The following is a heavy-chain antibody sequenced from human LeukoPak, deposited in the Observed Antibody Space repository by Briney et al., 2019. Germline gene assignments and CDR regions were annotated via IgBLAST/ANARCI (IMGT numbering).Heavy chain of an antibody. CDR1: GYSFTSYW. CDR3: ARLGMIVVVPSPHDAFDI. D-gene: IGHD3-22*01. CDR2: IYPGDSDT. V-gene: IGHV5-51*01. J-gene: IGHJ3*02. Sequence: GESLKISCKGSGYSFTSYWIGWVRQMPGKGLEWVGIIYPGDSDTRYSPSFQGQVTISADKSISTAYLQWSSLKASDTAMYYCARLGMIVVVPSPHDAFDICGQGTMVTVSS.